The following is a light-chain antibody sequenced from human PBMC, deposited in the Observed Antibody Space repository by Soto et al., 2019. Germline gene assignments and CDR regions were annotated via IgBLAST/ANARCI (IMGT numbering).Light chain of an antibody. Sequence: DIVMTQSPLSLPVTPGEPASISCRSSPSLLHSNVYNYLDWYLQKPGQSPQLLIYLGSNRASGVPDRFSGSGSGTDFTLKISRVEAEDVGVYYGMAALQTPRTVGKWTKVEIK. CDR2: LGS. J-gene: IGKJ1*01. CDR3: MAALQTPRT. CDR1: PSLLHSNVYNY. V-gene: IGKV2-28*01.